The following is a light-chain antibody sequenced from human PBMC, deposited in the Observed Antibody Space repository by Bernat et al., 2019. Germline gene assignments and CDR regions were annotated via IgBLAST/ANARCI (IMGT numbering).Light chain of an antibody. CDR2: EVN. V-gene: IGLV2-8*01. CDR3: SSYTGRSSLR. CDR1: SSDVGGYKY. J-gene: IGLJ2*01. Sequence: QSALTQPPSASGSPGQSVNISCTGTSSDVGGYKYVSWYQQHPGKAPKVMIFEVNKRPPGVPDRFSGSKSGNTASLTISGLQAGDEADYYCSSYTGRSSLRFGGGTRLTVL.